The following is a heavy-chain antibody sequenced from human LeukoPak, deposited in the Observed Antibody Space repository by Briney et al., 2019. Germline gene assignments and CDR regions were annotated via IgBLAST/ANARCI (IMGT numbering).Heavy chain of an antibody. D-gene: IGHD1-26*01. J-gene: IGHJ6*03. CDR2: ISGAGGST. CDR3: AKPAGSSGSHPYYHYMDV. Sequence: QTGGSLRLSCAASGFTFGSYTMSWVRQAPGKGLEWVSSISGAGGSTFSADSVRGRFTVSRDNSKNTLFLQMSSLRAEDTAVYYCAKPAGSSGSHPYYHYMDVWGKGTTVTVSS. V-gene: IGHV3-23*01. CDR1: GFTFGSYT.